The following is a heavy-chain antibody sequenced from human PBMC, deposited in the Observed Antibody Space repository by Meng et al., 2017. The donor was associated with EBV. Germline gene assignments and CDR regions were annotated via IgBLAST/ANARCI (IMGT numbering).Heavy chain of an antibody. CDR2: IRSKAKSYAT. CDR3: TRMSSPLDY. Sequence: EVELCEYGGGLVQAGGSLKLSCAASGFTFSGSAMHWVRQASGKGLEWVGRIRSKAKSYATAYAASVKGRFTISRDDSKNTAYLQMNSLKTEDTAVYYCTRMSSPLDYWGQGTLVTVSS. D-gene: IGHD2-2*01. J-gene: IGHJ4*02. CDR1: GFTFSGSA. V-gene: IGHV3-73*02.